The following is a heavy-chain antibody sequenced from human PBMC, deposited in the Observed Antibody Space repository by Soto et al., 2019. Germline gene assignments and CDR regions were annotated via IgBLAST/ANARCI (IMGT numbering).Heavy chain of an antibody. Sequence: PGGSRRLCCAGPGCTFSTYEMNWVRQAPGKGLEWCSYISSGGTTIYYADAVKGRFTISRDNTKNSLFLHMNSLRAENTAVYSCAKRSTGSAFDIWGQGTVVTVSS. J-gene: IGHJ3*02. V-gene: IGHV3-48*03. CDR2: ISSGGTTI. D-gene: IGHD6-6*01. CDR3: AKRSTGSAFDI. CDR1: GCTFSTYE.